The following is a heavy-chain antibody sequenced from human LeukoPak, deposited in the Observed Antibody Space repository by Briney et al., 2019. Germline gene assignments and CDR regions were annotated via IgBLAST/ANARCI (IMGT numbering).Heavy chain of an antibody. CDR3: TRGEGYYGSGGSNGMDV. J-gene: IGHJ6*02. Sequence: GGSLRLSCAASGFTVSKNYMNWVRQTPGKGLEWVSVIYSDDTKYYSDSVRGRFTISRDSSQNTMFLQMIGLRAEDTAIYYCTRGEGYYGSGGSNGMDVWGQGTTVTVSS. CDR2: IYSDDTK. CDR1: GFTVSKNY. D-gene: IGHD3-10*01. V-gene: IGHV3-66*01.